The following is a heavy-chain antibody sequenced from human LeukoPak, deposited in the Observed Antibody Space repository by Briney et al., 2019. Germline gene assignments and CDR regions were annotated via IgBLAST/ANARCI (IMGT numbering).Heavy chain of an antibody. J-gene: IGHJ5*02. CDR2: INHSGST. CDR1: GGSFSGYY. Sequence: SETLSLTCAVYGGSFSGYYWSWIRQPPGKGLEWIGEINHSGSTNHNPSLKSRVTISVDTSKNQFSLKLSSVTAADTAVFYCARSHYYDSSGSHNNWFDPWGQGTLVTVSS. D-gene: IGHD3-22*01. CDR3: ARSHYYDSSGSHNNWFDP. V-gene: IGHV4-34*01.